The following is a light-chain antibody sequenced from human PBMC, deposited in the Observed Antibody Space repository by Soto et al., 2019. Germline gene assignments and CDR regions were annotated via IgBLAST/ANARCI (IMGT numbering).Light chain of an antibody. Sequence: EIVLTQSPATLSLFPGERATLSCRASQSLSSNVAWYQQRPGQAPRLLIHGATTRATGIPARFSGSGSGTEFTLTISSLQSEDFAVYYCQQYNNWPRTFGQGTKVDIK. V-gene: IGKV3-15*01. CDR3: QQYNNWPRT. CDR1: QSLSSN. CDR2: GAT. J-gene: IGKJ1*01.